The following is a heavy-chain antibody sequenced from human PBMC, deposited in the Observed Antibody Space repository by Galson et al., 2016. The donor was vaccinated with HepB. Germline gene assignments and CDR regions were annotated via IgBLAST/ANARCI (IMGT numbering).Heavy chain of an antibody. CDR1: GYTFTSCD. J-gene: IGHJ5*02. Sequence: SVKVSCKASGYTFTSCDINWVRQATGQGLEWMGWMNPNSGNTGYAQKFQGRVTMTRNTSISTAYMELSSLRTENTAVYYCARARRITIFGVVFMTWFDPWGQGTLVTVSS. CDR3: ARARRITIFGVVFMTWFDP. CDR2: MNPNSGNT. D-gene: IGHD3-3*01. V-gene: IGHV1-8*01.